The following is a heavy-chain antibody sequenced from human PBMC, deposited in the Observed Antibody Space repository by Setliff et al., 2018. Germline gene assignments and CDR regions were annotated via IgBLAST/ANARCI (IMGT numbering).Heavy chain of an antibody. CDR2: TIPMFGTT. CDR3: AGDFPTVVTPKEYFDL. CDR1: GATFGSYG. Sequence: SVKVSCKASGATFGSYGISWVRQAPGQGLEWMGGTIPMFGTTEYAQKFQGRLTMTRNTSISTAYMELRSLRSDDTAIYYCAGDFPTVVTPKEYFDLWGRGTLVTVSS. J-gene: IGHJ2*01. D-gene: IGHD4-17*01. V-gene: IGHV1-69*05.